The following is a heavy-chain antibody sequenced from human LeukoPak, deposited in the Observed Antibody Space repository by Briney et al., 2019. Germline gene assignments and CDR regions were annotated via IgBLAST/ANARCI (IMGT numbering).Heavy chain of an antibody. CDR3: AKDHGRDYYGSGRYDY. J-gene: IGHJ4*02. Sequence: GGSLRLSCAASGFTFSSYSMNWVRQAPGKGLEWVSSISSSSSYIYYADSVKGRFTISRDNSKNTLYLQMNSLRAEDTAVYYCAKDHGRDYYGSGRYDYWGQGTLVTVSS. V-gene: IGHV3-21*04. CDR2: ISSSSSYI. D-gene: IGHD3-10*01. CDR1: GFTFSSYS.